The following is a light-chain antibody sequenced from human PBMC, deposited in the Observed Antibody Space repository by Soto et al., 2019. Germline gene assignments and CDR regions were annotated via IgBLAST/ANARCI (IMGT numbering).Light chain of an antibody. CDR2: GTS. CDR1: QSVSSN. CDR3: HQYNFWPT. V-gene: IGKV3-15*01. J-gene: IGKJ1*01. Sequence: EIVMTQSRATLSVSPGERATLSCRASQSVSSNLAWYQQKPGQSPRLLIYGTSTRATGIPARFSGSGSGTEFTLTISSLQSEDFAVYYCHQYNFWPTFGQGTKVDIK.